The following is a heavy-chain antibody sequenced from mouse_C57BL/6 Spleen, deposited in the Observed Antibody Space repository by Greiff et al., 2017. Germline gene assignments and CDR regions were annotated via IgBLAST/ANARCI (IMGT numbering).Heavy chain of an antibody. J-gene: IGHJ1*03. CDR3: AKRSSHWYFDF. D-gene: IGHD1-1*01. V-gene: IGHV1-26*01. Sequence: EVQLQQSGPELVKPGASVKISCKASGYTFTDYYMNWVKQSHGKSIEWIGDINPNNGGTSYNQKFKGKATLTVDKSSSTAYMELRSLTSEDSAVYYCAKRSSHWYFDFWGTGTTVTVSS. CDR1: GYTFTDYY. CDR2: INPNNGGT.